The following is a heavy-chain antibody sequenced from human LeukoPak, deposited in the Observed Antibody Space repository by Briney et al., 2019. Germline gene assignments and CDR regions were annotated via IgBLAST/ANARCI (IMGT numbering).Heavy chain of an antibody. J-gene: IGHJ4*02. CDR2: ISGSGGST. CDR3: AKAARYYYDSSGQWGFDY. V-gene: IGHV3-23*01. CDR1: GFTFSSCA. D-gene: IGHD3-22*01. Sequence: GGSLRLSCAASGFTFSSCAMSWVRQAPGKGLEWVSGISGSGGSTYYADSVRGRFTISRDYSKNTLYLQMNSLRAEDTAVYYCAKAARYYYDSSGQWGFDYWGQGTLVTVSS.